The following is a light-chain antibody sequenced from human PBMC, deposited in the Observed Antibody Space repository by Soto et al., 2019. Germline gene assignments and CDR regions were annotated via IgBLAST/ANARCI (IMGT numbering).Light chain of an antibody. CDR3: QQYNNLSSWT. V-gene: IGKV3-15*01. Sequence: EIVMTQSPATLSVSPGERATLSCRASQSVSSNLAWYQQKPGQAPRLLIYGASTRATGIQARFSGSGSGTEFSLTISSLQSEDFAVYYCQQYNNLSSWTFGQGTKVEIK. CDR2: GAS. CDR1: QSVSSN. J-gene: IGKJ1*01.